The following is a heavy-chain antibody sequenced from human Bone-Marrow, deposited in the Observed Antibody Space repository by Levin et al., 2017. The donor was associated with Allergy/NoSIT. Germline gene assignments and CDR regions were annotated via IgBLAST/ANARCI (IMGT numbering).Heavy chain of an antibody. J-gene: IGHJ5*02. CDR3: ARDRSVRFFTGTDNWFDP. D-gene: IGHD3-3*01. CDR2: INPNSGGT. CDR1: GYTFTGYY. Sequence: GESLKISCKASGYTFTGYYMHWVRQAPGQGLEWMGWINPNSGGTNYAQKFQGWVTMTRDTSISTAYMELSRLSSDDTAVYYCARDRSVRFFTGTDNWFDPWGQGTLVTVSS. V-gene: IGHV1-2*04.